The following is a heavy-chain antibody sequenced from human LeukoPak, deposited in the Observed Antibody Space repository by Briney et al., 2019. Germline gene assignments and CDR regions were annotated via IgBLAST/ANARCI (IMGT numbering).Heavy chain of an antibody. CDR3: ARTVVTVTTYSFDY. J-gene: IGHJ4*02. V-gene: IGHV1-18*01. D-gene: IGHD4-11*01. CDR2: ISAYNGNT. CDR1: GYTFTNYD. Sequence: ASVKVSCKASGYTFTNYDINWVRQAPGQGLEWMGWISAYNGNTNYAQKLQGRVTMTTDTSTSTAYMELRSLRSDDTAVYYCARTVVTVTTYSFDYWGQGTLVTVSS.